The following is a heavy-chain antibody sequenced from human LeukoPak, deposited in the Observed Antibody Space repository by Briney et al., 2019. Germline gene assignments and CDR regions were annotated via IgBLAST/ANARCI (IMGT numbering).Heavy chain of an antibody. V-gene: IGHV4-34*01. CDR1: GGSFSGYY. D-gene: IGHD5-18*01. Sequence: SETLSLTCAVYGGSFSGYYWSWIRQPPGKGLEWIGEIYHSGSTNYNPSLKSRVTISVDKSKNQFSLKLSSVTAADTAVYYCARPNSYGYQLDYWGQGTLVTVSS. CDR2: IYHSGST. J-gene: IGHJ4*02. CDR3: ARPNSYGYQLDY.